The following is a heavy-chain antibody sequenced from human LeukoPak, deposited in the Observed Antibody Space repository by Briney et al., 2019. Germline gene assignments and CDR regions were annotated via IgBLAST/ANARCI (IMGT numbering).Heavy chain of an antibody. D-gene: IGHD4-11*01. CDR2: IRFDGSDD. V-gene: IGHV3-30*02. CDR3: AAALRDDGTTVTSWDMDS. J-gene: IGHJ5*01. CDR1: GFTFSSYS. Sequence: GGSLRLSCAASGFTFSSYSMNWVRQAPGKGLEWVAFIRFDGSDDYYADSVTGRFTISRDNSENTLSLQMKSLRTEDTAVYYCAAALRDDGTTVTSWDMDSWGQGTLVTVSS.